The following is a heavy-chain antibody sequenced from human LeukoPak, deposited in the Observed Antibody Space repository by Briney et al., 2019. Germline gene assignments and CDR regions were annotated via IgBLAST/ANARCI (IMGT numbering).Heavy chain of an antibody. V-gene: IGHV5-51*01. CDR3: ARLGGWYVADNWFDP. J-gene: IGHJ5*02. CDR2: IYPGDSDT. Sequence: GESLKISCKGSGYSFTSYWIGWVRQMPGKGLEWMGIIYPGDSDTRYSPSFQGQVTISADKSISTAYLQWSSLKASDTAMYYCARLGGWYVADNWFDPWGQGTLVTVSS. D-gene: IGHD6-19*01. CDR1: GYSFTSYW.